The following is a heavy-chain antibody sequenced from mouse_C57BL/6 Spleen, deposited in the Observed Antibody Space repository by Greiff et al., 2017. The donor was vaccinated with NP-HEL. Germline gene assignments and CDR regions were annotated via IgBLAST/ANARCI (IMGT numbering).Heavy chain of an antibody. Sequence: EVMLVESGGGLVQPKGSLKLSCAASGFSFNTSAMNWVRQAPGQGLEWVARIRSKSNNYATYYADSVKDRFTISRDDSESMLYLQMNNLKTEDTAMYYCVRQKLTGDAYGGQGTLVTVSA. D-gene: IGHD4-1*01. CDR2: IRSKSNNYAT. CDR1: GFSFNTSA. V-gene: IGHV10-1*01. CDR3: VRQKLTGDAY. J-gene: IGHJ3*01.